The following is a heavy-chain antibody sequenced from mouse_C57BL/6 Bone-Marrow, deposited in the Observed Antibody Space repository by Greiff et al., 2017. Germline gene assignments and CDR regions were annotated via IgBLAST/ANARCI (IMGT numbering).Heavy chain of an antibody. CDR2: ISSGGSYN. Sequence: EVQRVESGGDLVKPGGSLKLSCAASGFTFSSYGMSWVRQTPDKRLEWVATISSGGSYNYYPDSVKGRFTISRDNAKNTLYRQMSSLKSEDTAMYYGARHSYYGSSSWFAYWGQGTLVTVSA. V-gene: IGHV5-6*01. D-gene: IGHD1-1*01. J-gene: IGHJ3*01. CDR1: GFTFSSYG. CDR3: ARHSYYGSSSWFAY.